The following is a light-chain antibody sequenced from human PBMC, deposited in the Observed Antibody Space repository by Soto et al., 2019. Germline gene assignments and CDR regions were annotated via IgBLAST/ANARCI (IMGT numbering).Light chain of an antibody. CDR3: QQYNSYSVT. J-gene: IGKJ1*01. Sequence: DIQVTKSPSTLPASVGDRVTITCRASQSISSWLAWYQQKPGKAPKLLIYKASSLESGVPSRFSGSGSGTEFTLTISSLQPDDFATYYCQQYNSYSVTFGQGTKVDIK. CDR1: QSISSW. V-gene: IGKV1-5*03. CDR2: KAS.